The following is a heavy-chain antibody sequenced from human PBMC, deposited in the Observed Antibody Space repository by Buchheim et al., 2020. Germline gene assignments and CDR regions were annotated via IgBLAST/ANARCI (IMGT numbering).Heavy chain of an antibody. D-gene: IGHD5-12*01. V-gene: IGHV3-30-3*01. CDR2: ISYDGSNK. Sequence: QVQLVESGGGVVQPGRSLRLSCAASGFTFSSYAMHWVRQAPGQGLEWVAVISYDGSNKYYAESVKGRFTITRDNSKNTVYLQMNSLRAEDTAVYYCVRDSVVATILGFDYWGQGTL. CDR1: GFTFSSYA. J-gene: IGHJ4*02. CDR3: VRDSVVATILGFDY.